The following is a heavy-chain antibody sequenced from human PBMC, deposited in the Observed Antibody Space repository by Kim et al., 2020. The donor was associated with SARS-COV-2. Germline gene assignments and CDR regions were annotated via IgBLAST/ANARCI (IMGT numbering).Heavy chain of an antibody. D-gene: IGHD2-15*01. J-gene: IGHJ4*02. V-gene: IGHV4-4*07. Sequence: NHKPPLGSRVPLSLDTSKNQFSLKWSSVTAADTAMYYCARRAVAANYFDFWGQGILVSVSS. CDR3: ARRAVAANYFDF.